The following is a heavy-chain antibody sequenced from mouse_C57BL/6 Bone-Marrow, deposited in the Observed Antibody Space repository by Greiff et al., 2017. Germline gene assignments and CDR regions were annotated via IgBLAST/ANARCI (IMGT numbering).Heavy chain of an antibody. CDR2: IDPENGDT. CDR3: TRAFKSNDVAY. V-gene: IGHV14-4*01. D-gene: IGHD2-12*01. CDR1: GFNFKNYD. J-gene: IGHJ2*01. Sequence: EVQLQQSGAELVRPGASVKLSCTASGFNFKNYDMHWVKQRPEQGLEWIGWIDPENGDTEYASKFKGKATITADTSSSTAYLQLRSLTSEDTAVYYCTRAFKSNDVAYWGQGTTLTVS.